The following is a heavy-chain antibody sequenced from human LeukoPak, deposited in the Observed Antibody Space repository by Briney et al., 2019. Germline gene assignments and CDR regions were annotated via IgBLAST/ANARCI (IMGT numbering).Heavy chain of an antibody. D-gene: IGHD3-3*01. CDR1: GFTFSSYA. J-gene: IGHJ5*02. CDR3: ARDLLRFLEWLSTTTTGFDP. V-gene: IGHV3-30*04. Sequence: PGGSLRLSCAASGFTFSSYAMHWVRQAPGKGLEWVAVISYDGSNKYYADSVKGRFTISRGNSKNTLYLQMNSLRAEDTAVYYCARDLLRFLEWLSTTTTGFDPWGQGTLVTVSS. CDR2: ISYDGSNK.